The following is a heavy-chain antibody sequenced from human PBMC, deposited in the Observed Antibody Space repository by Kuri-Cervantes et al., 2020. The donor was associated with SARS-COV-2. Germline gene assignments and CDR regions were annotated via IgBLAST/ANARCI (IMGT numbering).Heavy chain of an antibody. V-gene: IGHV2-70*11. CDR1: GFSLNTSGMC. Sequence: SGPTLVKPTQTLTLTCTFSGFSLNTSGMCVSWIRQPLGKALEWLARIDWDDDKYYNTSLKTRLTISKDTSKNQVVLTMTNVDPVDTATYYCARIRWELLFDYWGQGTLVTVSS. CDR3: ARIRWELLFDY. J-gene: IGHJ4*02. D-gene: IGHD1-26*01. CDR2: IDWDDDK.